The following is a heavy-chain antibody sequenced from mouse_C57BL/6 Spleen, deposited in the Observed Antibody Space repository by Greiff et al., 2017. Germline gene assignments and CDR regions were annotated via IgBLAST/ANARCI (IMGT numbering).Heavy chain of an antibody. CDR1: GYTFTSYW. CDR3: ATYYSNHFAY. J-gene: IGHJ3*01. CDR2: IHPNSGST. Sequence: VKLQQPGAELVKPGASVKLSCKASGYTFTSYWMHWVKQRPGQGLEWIGMIHPNSGSTNYNEKFKSKATLTVDKSSSTAYMQLSSLTSEDSAVYYCATYYSNHFAYWGQGTLVTVSA. V-gene: IGHV1-64*01. D-gene: IGHD2-5*01.